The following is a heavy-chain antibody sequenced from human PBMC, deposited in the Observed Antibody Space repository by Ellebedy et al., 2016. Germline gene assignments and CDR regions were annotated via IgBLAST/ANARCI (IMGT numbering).Heavy chain of an antibody. CDR2: IDWDDDK. J-gene: IGHJ4*02. CDR1: GFSLTSRGVR. D-gene: IGHD2-21*02. Sequence: SGPTLVKPTQTLTLTCTFSGFSLTSRGVRVSWIRQPPGKALEWLARIDWDDDKFYSTSLKTRLTISKDTSKNQVVFTLTNTGPVDTATYYCAAKLTANYFDSWGQGSLVTVSS. V-gene: IGHV2-70*04. CDR3: AAKLTANYFDS.